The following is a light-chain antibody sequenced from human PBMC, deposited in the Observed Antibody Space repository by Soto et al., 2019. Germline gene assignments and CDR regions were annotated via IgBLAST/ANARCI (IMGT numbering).Light chain of an antibody. Sequence: QSALTQPPSVSGSPGQSVTISCTGTSTDFVSYNRVSWYQQPPGTAPKLIIYEASNRPSGVADRFSGSKSGNTASLTISWLQAADEADYYCSLYTRENTYVFGTGTKLTVL. J-gene: IGLJ1*01. CDR1: STDFVSYNR. CDR2: EAS. CDR3: SLYTRENTYV. V-gene: IGLV2-18*01.